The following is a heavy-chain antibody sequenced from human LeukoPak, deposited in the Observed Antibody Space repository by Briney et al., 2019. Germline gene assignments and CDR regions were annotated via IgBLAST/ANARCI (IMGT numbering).Heavy chain of an antibody. CDR1: GYTFTGYY. CDR2: INPNSGGT. V-gene: IGHV1-2*02. Sequence: GAPVKVSCKASGYTFTGYYMHWVRQAPGQGREGMGWINPNSGGTYYAQKFQGRVTMTSDTSISSAYMELSRLRSDDRAVYYCARDLYGGTSATFDSWGQGTLVTVSS. D-gene: IGHD4-23*01. CDR3: ARDLYGGTSATFDS. J-gene: IGHJ5*01.